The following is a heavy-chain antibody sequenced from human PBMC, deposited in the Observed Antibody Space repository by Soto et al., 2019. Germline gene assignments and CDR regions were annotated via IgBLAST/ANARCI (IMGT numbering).Heavy chain of an antibody. CDR3: ARVSLYCTNGVCHFDY. V-gene: IGHV5-51*01. CDR2: IYPGGSDT. CDR1: GYSFTNNW. J-gene: IGHJ4*02. Sequence: PGESLKISCKDYGYSFTNNWIAWVRQMPGKGLEWMGSIYPGGSDTRYSPSFEGQVTISADEAIDTAYLQWSSLKASDTAMYYCARVSLYCTNGVCHFDYWGQGTLVTVSS. D-gene: IGHD2-8*01.